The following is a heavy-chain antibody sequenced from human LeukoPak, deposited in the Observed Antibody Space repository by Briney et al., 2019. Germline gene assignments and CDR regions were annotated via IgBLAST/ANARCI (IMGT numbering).Heavy chain of an antibody. CDR1: GGSISSYY. CDR3: ARELCSTTTCYFDY. J-gene: IGHJ4*02. Sequence: SETLSLTCSVSGGSISSYYGSWIRQPPGKGLEWIGYIYYTGSTNYNPSLKSRVTISVDTSKNHFSLKLNSVTAADTAVYYCARELCSTTTCYFDYWGQGTLVTVSS. CDR2: IYYTGST. D-gene: IGHD2-2*01. V-gene: IGHV4-59*01.